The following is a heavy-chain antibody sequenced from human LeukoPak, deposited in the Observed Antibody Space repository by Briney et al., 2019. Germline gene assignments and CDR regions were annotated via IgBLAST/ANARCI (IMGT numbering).Heavy chain of an antibody. Sequence: ASVKVSCKASGYTFTGYYMHWVRQAPGQGLEWMRWINPNSGGTNYAQKLQGRVTMTTDTSTSTAYMELRSLRSDDTAVYYCARGKSRGSHIDYWGQETLVTVSS. J-gene: IGHJ4*02. CDR2: INPNSGGT. CDR3: ARGKSRGSHIDY. V-gene: IGHV1-2*02. CDR1: GYTFTGYY. D-gene: IGHD1-26*01.